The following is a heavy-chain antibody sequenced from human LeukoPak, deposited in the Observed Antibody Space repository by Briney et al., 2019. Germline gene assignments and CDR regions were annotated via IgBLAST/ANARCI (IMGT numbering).Heavy chain of an antibody. Sequence: GGSLRLSCAASGFIFSSYWMHWVRQAPGKGPVWVSRIKSDGSSPSYADSVKGRFTISRDNAKNTVYLQMNSLRAEDTAVYYCARVRCSSNSCFPDYWGQGTLVTVSS. V-gene: IGHV3-74*01. CDR2: IKSDGSSP. CDR1: GFIFSSYW. D-gene: IGHD2-2*01. CDR3: ARVRCSSNSCFPDY. J-gene: IGHJ4*02.